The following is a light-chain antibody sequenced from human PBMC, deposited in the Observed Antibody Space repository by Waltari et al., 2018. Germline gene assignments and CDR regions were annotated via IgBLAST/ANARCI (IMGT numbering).Light chain of an antibody. Sequence: DIVMTQSPDSLAVSLSETVTITCKPTQSVIYSSTNKNSLSWYRQKPGQPPKLLIYRASTREAGVPDRFSGSGSGTDFTLTISSLQAEDVAVYYCHQYYNTPFTFGPGTKVDIK. CDR2: RAS. CDR1: QSVIYSSTNKNS. CDR3: HQYYNTPFT. V-gene: IGKV4-1*01. J-gene: IGKJ3*01.